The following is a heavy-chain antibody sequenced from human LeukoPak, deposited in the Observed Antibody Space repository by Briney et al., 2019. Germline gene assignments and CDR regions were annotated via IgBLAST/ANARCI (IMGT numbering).Heavy chain of an antibody. D-gene: IGHD2-2*01. CDR3: ARELGYCSSTSCPLDP. CDR1: GYTFTSYY. J-gene: IGHJ5*02. CDR2: INPSGGST. Sequence: ASVKVSCKASGYTFTSYYMHWVRQAPGQGLEWMGIINPSGGSTSYAQKFQGRVTMTRDTSTSTVYMELSSLRSEDTAVYYCARELGYCSSTSCPLDPWGQGTPVTVSS. V-gene: IGHV1-46*01.